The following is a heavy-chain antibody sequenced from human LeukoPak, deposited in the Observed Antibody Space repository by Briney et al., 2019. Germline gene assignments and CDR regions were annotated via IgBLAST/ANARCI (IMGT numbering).Heavy chain of an antibody. J-gene: IGHJ4*02. CDR2: INPSGGST. CDR3: ATDYSDYSLDY. D-gene: IGHD4-11*01. CDR1: GYTFTSYY. Sequence: ASVKVSCKASGYTFTSYYMHWVRQAPGQGLEWMGIINPSGGSTSYAQKFQGRLTMTRNTSISTAYMELSSLSSEDTAVYYCATDYSDYSLDYWGQGTLVTVSS. V-gene: IGHV1-46*01.